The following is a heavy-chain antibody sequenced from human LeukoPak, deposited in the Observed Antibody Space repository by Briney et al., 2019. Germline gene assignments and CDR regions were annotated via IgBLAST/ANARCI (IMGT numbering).Heavy chain of an antibody. D-gene: IGHD3-22*01. CDR3: ARPQSSSGYYWPFDD. CDR1: GFTFSSYA. J-gene: IGHJ4*02. CDR2: ISPSSGT. Sequence: GGSLRLSCAASGFTFSSYAMSWVRRAPEKGLEWVSAISPSSGTFYADSVKGRFTISRDNSKNTLYLQMNSLRAEDTAVYYCARPQSSSGYYWPFDDWGQGTLVTVSS. V-gene: IGHV3-23*01.